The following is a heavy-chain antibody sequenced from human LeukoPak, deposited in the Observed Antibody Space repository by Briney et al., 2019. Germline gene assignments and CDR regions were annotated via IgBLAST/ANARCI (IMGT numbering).Heavy chain of an antibody. CDR2: INHSGST. D-gene: IGHD6-19*01. V-gene: IGHV4-34*01. CDR3: ARGLIKGIAGAGTG. CDR1: GASFSGYY. Sequence: SETLSLTCAVYGASFSGYYWTWIRQPPGKGLEWIGEINHSGSTNYNPSLKSRVTISVDTSKNQFSLKLRSLTAADTAVYYCARGLIKGIAGAGTGWGQGTLVTVSS. J-gene: IGHJ4*02.